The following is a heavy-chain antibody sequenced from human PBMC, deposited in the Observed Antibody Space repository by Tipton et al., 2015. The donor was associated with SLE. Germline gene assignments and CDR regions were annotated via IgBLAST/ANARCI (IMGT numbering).Heavy chain of an antibody. CDR2: ILHSGST. Sequence: TLSLTCTVSGYSISSGYYWGWIRQPPGKGLEWIGSILHSGSTYYNPSLKSRVTISVDTSKNQFSLKLSSVTAADTAVYYCASGPSNSLPPRIWGQGTLVTVSS. CDR3: ASGPSNSLPPRI. D-gene: IGHD4-11*01. J-gene: IGHJ4*02. CDR1: GYSISSGYY. V-gene: IGHV4-38-2*02.